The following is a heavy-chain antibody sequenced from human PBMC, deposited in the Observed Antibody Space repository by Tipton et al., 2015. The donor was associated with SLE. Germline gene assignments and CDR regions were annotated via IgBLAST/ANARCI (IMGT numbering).Heavy chain of an antibody. CDR1: GFTFSSYW. CDR3: AKMVGSSWRDLRSQGFFES. Sequence: SLRLSCAASGFTFSSYWMHWVRQAPGKGLVWVSRINSDGSNTAYADSVKGRFTISRDNAKNTLYLQMNSLRDDDTALYYCAKMVGSSWRDLRSQGFFESWGQGTPVSVTS. J-gene: IGHJ4*02. D-gene: IGHD6-13*01. CDR2: INSDGSNT. V-gene: IGHV3-74*01.